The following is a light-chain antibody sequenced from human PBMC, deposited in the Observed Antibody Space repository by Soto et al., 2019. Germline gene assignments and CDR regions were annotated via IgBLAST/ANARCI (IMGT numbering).Light chain of an antibody. CDR2: GAS. J-gene: IGKJ1*01. Sequence: EMVLTQSPGTLSLSPGDRATLSCRASQSVRSTHLAWYHQKTGQAPRLLIYGASTRASGIPDRFSGSGSGTDFTLTISRLEPEDFAVYYCHQYGSSPQTFGQGTKVEIK. V-gene: IGKV3-20*01. CDR1: QSVRSTH. CDR3: HQYGSSPQT.